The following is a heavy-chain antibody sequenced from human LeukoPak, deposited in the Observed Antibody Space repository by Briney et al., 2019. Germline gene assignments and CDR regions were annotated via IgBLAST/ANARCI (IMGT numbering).Heavy chain of an antibody. Sequence: MSSETLSLTCSVSGGSISGSTYYWGWIRQPPGKGLEWIGSMHYSGSTYYNPSLKSRVTISVDTSKNQFSLKLSSVTAADTAVYYCARLTITTFGVLTLIGHYYFDYWGQGTLVTVSS. D-gene: IGHD3-3*01. J-gene: IGHJ4*02. V-gene: IGHV4-39*01. CDR3: ARLTITTFGVLTLIGHYYFDY. CDR2: MHYSGST. CDR1: GGSISGSTYY.